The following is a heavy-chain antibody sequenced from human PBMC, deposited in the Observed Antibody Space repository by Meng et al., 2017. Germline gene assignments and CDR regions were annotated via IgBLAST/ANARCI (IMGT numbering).Heavy chain of an antibody. V-gene: IGHV4-34*01. CDR2: INHSGST. CDR1: GGSFSGYY. Sequence: SETLSLTCAVYGGSFSGYYWSWIRQPPGKGLEWIGEINHSGSTNYNPSLKSRVTISVDTSKNQFSLKLSSVTAADTAVYYCARGGLGPGSHGAFDIWGQGKMVTVSS. CDR3: ARGGLGPGSHGAFDI. J-gene: IGHJ3*02. D-gene: IGHD3-10*02.